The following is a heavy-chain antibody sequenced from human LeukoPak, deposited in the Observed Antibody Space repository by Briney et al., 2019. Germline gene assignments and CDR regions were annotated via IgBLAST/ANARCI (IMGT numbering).Heavy chain of an antibody. CDR2: MNPNSGNT. Sequence: ASVKVSCKASGDTFTSYDINWVRQATGQGLEWMGWMNPNSGNTGYAQKFQGRVTITRNTSISTAYMELSSLRSEDTAVYYCARGEYSSSRGAFDYWGQGTLVTVSS. V-gene: IGHV1-8*03. J-gene: IGHJ4*02. D-gene: IGHD6-6*01. CDR3: ARGEYSSSRGAFDY. CDR1: GDTFTSYD.